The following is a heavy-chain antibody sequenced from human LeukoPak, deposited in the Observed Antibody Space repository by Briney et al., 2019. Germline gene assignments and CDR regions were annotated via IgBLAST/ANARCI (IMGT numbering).Heavy chain of an antibody. CDR3: ARDRSGWSVDY. CDR2: IWYDGSNK. CDR1: GLTFSSYG. V-gene: IGHV3-33*01. D-gene: IGHD6-19*01. J-gene: IGHJ4*02. Sequence: GGSLRLSCAASGLTFSSYGMHWVRQAPGKGLEWVAVIWYDGSNKYSADSVKGRFTISRDNSKNTLYLQMNSLRAEDTAVYYCARDRSGWSVDYWGQGTLVTVSS.